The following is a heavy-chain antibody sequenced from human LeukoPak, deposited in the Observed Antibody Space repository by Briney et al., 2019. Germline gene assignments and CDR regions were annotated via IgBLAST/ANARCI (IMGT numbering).Heavy chain of an antibody. CDR1: GFTFRNYG. V-gene: IGHV3-30*02. Sequence: GTSLRLSCAASGFTFRNYGMHWVRQAPGKGLEWVASIRTDGGEKYHADSVQGRFSISRDNSKNTLYQQMDSLRAEDTALYYCAKDRKGLAYYYYGMDVWGQGTTVTVSS. J-gene: IGHJ6*02. CDR2: IRTDGGEK. CDR3: AKDRKGLAYYYYGMDV.